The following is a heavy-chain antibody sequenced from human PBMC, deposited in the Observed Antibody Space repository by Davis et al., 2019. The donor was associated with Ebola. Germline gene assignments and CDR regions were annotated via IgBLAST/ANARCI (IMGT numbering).Heavy chain of an antibody. D-gene: IGHD6-13*01. V-gene: IGHV1-46*02. CDR1: GYTFNSYY. CDR2: INPSGGST. J-gene: IGHJ4*02. CDR3: ARSSSYYPLDY. Sequence: ASVKVSCKASGYTFNSYYIHWVRQAPGQGLEWMGIINPSGGSTTYAQKFQGRVTMTTDTSTSTAYMELRSLRSDDTAVYFCARSSSYYPLDYWGQGTPVTVSS.